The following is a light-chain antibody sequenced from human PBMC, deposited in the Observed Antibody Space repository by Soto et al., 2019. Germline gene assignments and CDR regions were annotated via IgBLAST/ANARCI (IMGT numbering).Light chain of an antibody. V-gene: IGLV2-14*01. CDR3: SSRTTSNPYV. CDR2: EVS. Sequence: QSALTQPVSVSGSPGQSITISCTGTSSDIGAYNSVSWYQQHPGKAPKLMIYEVSNRPSGVSNRFSASKSGNTASLTISGLQAEDEADYYCSSRTTSNPYVFGTGTKLTVL. J-gene: IGLJ1*01. CDR1: SSDIGAYNS.